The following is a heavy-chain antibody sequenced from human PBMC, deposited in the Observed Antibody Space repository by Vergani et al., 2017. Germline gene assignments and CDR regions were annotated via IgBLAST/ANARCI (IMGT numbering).Heavy chain of an antibody. D-gene: IGHD1-20*01. CDR1: GFIFNNYG. Sequence: QVQLVESGGGVVQPGGSLRLSCEASGFIFNNYGIHWVRQTPGKGLEWVAFIRYDGNNQEYFHSVKGRFAISRDNSKNTLYLQMNSLRVEDTAVYYCAKDRAITETTVPDYWGQGILVTVSS. J-gene: IGHJ4*02. CDR3: AKDRAITETTVPDY. CDR2: IRYDGNNQ. V-gene: IGHV3-30*02.